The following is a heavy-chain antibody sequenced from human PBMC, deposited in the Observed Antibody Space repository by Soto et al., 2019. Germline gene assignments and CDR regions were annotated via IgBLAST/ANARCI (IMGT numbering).Heavy chain of an antibody. CDR2: IYSGGST. J-gene: IGHJ4*02. Sequence: GGSLILSCAASGFTVSSNYMSWVRQAPGKGLEWVSVIYSGGSTYYADSVKGRFTISRDNSKNTLYLQMNSLRAEDTAVYYCAVEDARYGSGYWGQGTLVTVSS. V-gene: IGHV3-66*01. CDR3: AVEDARYGSGY. CDR1: GFTVSSNY. D-gene: IGHD2-15*01.